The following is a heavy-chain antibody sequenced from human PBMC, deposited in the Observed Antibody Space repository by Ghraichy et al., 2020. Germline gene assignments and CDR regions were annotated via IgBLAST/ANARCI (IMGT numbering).Heavy chain of an antibody. V-gene: IGHV4-59*01. CDR3: SGHYDFWSGYSPTDQVENWFDP. CDR2: IYYSGST. D-gene: IGHD3-3*01. CDR1: GGSISSYY. Sequence: SETLSLTCTVSGGSISSYYWSWIRQPPGKGLEWIGYIYYSGSTNYNPSLKSRVTISVDTSKNQFSLKLSSVTAADTAVYYCSGHYDFWSGYSPTDQVENWFDPWGQGTLVTVSS. J-gene: IGHJ5*02.